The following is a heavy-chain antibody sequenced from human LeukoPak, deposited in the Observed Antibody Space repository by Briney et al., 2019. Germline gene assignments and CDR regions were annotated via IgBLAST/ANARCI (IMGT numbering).Heavy chain of an antibody. J-gene: IGHJ5*02. D-gene: IGHD4-11*01. V-gene: IGHV3-74*01. CDR3: ARDWRYSNYVAANWFDP. CDR1: GFTFSSYW. Sequence: GESLRLSCAASGFTFSSYWMHWVRQAPGKGLVWVSCINSDGSSTRYADSVKGRFTISRDNAKNTLYLQMNSLRAEDTAVYYCARDWRYSNYVAANWFDPWGQGTLVTVSS. CDR2: INSDGSST.